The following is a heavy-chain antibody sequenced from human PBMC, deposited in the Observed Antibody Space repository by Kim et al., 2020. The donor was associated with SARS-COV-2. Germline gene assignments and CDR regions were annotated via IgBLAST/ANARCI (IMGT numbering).Heavy chain of an antibody. Sequence: PSLKRRVTISVDTSKNHFSLTLSSVTAADTAVYYCTRQMGYGDYDAFDYWGQGTLVTVSS. CDR3: TRQMGYGDYDAFDY. V-gene: IGHV4-39*01. J-gene: IGHJ4*02. D-gene: IGHD4-17*01.